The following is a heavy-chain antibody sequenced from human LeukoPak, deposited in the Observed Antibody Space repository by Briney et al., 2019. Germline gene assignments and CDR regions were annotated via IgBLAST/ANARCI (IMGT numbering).Heavy chain of an antibody. J-gene: IGHJ4*02. Sequence: GGSLRLSCAASGFTFSSYEMNWVRQAPGKGLEWVSYISSSGSTIYYADSVKGRFTIPRDNAKNSLYLQMNSLRAEDTAVYYCASNSLELAYYFDYWGQGTLVTVSS. CDR2: ISSSGSTI. D-gene: IGHD6-13*01. CDR1: GFTFSSYE. V-gene: IGHV3-48*03. CDR3: ASNSLELAYYFDY.